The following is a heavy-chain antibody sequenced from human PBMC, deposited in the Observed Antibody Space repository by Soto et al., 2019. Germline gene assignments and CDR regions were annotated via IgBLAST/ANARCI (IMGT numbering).Heavy chain of an antibody. CDR3: ARAVYSNHVY. V-gene: IGHV4-31*03. CDR2: ISNSGST. J-gene: IGHJ4*02. D-gene: IGHD4-4*01. Sequence: QVQLQESGPGLVKPSQTLSLTCTVSGASISSGSYYWSWIRQLPGKGLEWIGYISNSGSTYYNPSLKSRVTISVDTSKNQFSLRVSSVTAADTAVYYCARAVYSNHVYWGQGTLDTVSS. CDR1: GASISSGSYY.